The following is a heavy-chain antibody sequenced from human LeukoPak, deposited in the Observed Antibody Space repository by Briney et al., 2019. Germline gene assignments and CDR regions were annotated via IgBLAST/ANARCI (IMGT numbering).Heavy chain of an antibody. V-gene: IGHV4-38-2*02. CDR3: ARDSGYDY. J-gene: IGHJ4*02. CDR2: IYHSGST. Sequence: KGLEWIGSIYHSGSTYYNPSLKSRVTISVDTSKNQFSLKLSSVTAADTAVYYCARDSGYDYWGQGTLVTVSS. D-gene: IGHD2-15*01.